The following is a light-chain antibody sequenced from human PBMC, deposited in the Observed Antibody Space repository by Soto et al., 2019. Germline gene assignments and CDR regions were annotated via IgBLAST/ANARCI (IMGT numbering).Light chain of an antibody. J-gene: IGKJ3*01. Sequence: EIVMTQSPATLSVSPGERVTLSCRASQSVSRSLAWYQQKPAQAPRLLIYGASTRAPGIPARFSGSGSGTEFTLTISSLQYADFAVYYCQQYNNWPPFTFGPGTKVDIK. CDR1: QSVSRS. CDR3: QQYNNWPPFT. CDR2: GAS. V-gene: IGKV3-15*01.